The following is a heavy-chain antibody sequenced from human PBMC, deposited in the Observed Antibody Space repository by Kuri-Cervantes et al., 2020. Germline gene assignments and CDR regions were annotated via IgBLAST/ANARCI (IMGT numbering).Heavy chain of an antibody. CDR3: ARDNRGYSSAWFDP. Sequence: GGSLRLSCAASGFTFSSYAMHWVRQAPGKGLEWVAVISYDGSNKYYADSVKGRFTISRDNAKNSLYLQMNSLRAEDTALYHCARDNRGYSSAWFDPWGQGTLVTVSS. J-gene: IGHJ5*02. CDR1: GFTFSSYA. D-gene: IGHD6-25*01. CDR2: ISYDGSNK. V-gene: IGHV3-30-3*01.